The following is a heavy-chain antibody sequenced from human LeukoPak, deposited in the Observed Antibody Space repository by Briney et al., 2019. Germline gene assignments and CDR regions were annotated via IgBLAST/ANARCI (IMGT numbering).Heavy chain of an antibody. D-gene: IGHD2-15*01. J-gene: IGHJ5*02. CDR1: GGSISSYY. CDR3: ARGAYCSGGSCSLDWFDP. Sequence: SETLSLTCIVSGGSISSYYWSWIRQPAGKGLEWIGQIHTSGSTNYNPSLKSRVAMSVDTSKNQFSLKLSSVTAADTAVYYCARGAYCSGGSCSLDWFDPWGQGTLVTVSS. V-gene: IGHV4-4*07. CDR2: IHTSGST.